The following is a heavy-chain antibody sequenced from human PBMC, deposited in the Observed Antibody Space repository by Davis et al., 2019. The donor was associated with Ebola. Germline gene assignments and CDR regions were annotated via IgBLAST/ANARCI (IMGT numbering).Heavy chain of an antibody. CDR3: ARDLLRYCSGGSCYYYGMDV. Sequence: ASVKVSCKASGYTFTSYGISWVRQAPGQGLEWMGWISAYNGNTNYAQKLQGRVTMTTDTSTSTACMELSSLRSEDTAVYYCARDLLRYCSGGSCYYYGMDVWGQGTTVTVSS. V-gene: IGHV1-18*01. CDR1: GYTFTSYG. D-gene: IGHD2-15*01. J-gene: IGHJ6*02. CDR2: ISAYNGNT.